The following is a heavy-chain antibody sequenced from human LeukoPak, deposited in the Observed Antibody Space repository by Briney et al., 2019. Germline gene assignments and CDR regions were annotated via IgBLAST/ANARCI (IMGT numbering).Heavy chain of an antibody. J-gene: IGHJ4*02. CDR2: ISYDGSNK. V-gene: IGHV3-30*03. D-gene: IGHD2/OR15-2a*01. Sequence: GRSLRLSCAASGFTFKNYGMHWVRQAPGKGLDWVAVISYDGSNKYSADSVKGRFTISRDNSKNTLYLQMNSLRVEDPAAYYCARDPSGTYFAFDYWGQGTLVTVSS. CDR3: ARDPSGTYFAFDY. CDR1: GFTFKNYG.